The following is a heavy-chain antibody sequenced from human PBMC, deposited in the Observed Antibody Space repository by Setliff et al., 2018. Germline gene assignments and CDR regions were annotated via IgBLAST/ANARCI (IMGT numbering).Heavy chain of an antibody. CDR1: GYTFTNYD. V-gene: IGHV1-8*03. Sequence: ASVKVSCKASGYTFTNYDINWVRQATGQGLEWMGWINPNSGNTGYAQKFQGRVTITADKSTSTAYMELSSLRSEDTAVYYCARDRPPYYYDSSGYYYSAGNFDYWGQGTLVTVSS. CDR3: ARDRPPYYYDSSGYYYSAGNFDY. J-gene: IGHJ4*02. D-gene: IGHD3-22*01. CDR2: INPNSGNT.